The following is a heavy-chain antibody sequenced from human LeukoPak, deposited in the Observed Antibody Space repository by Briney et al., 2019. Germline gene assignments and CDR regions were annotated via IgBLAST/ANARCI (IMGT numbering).Heavy chain of an antibody. V-gene: IGHV3-21*01. J-gene: IGHJ5*02. Sequence: GGSLRLSCAASGFTFSSYSMNWVRQAPGKGLEWVSSISSSSSYIYYADSLKGRFTISRDNAKNSLYLQMNSLRAEDTAVYYCARDTLRGVPNWFDPWGQGTLVTVSS. D-gene: IGHD3-10*01. CDR2: ISSSSSYI. CDR3: ARDTLRGVPNWFDP. CDR1: GFTFSSYS.